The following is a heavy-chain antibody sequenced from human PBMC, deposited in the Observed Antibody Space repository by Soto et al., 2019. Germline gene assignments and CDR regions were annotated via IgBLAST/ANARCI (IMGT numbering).Heavy chain of an antibody. J-gene: IGHJ6*02. CDR1: GFTFSDYY. CDR2: ISSSGGYT. V-gene: IGHV3-11*06. CDR3: ARVPYYFTSGTDYGMHV. D-gene: IGHD3-10*01. Sequence: GGSLRLSYAASGFTFSDYYMTWIRQAPGKGPDWVSYISSSGGYTNYADSVNGRFTVSRDNAKNSLYLQMHSLRAEDTAVYYCARVPYYFTSGTDYGMHVWGQGTTVTVSS.